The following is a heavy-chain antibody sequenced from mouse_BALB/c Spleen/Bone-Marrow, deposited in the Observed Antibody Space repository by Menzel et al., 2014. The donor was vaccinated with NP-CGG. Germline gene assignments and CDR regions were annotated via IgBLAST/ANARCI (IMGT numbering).Heavy chain of an antibody. CDR3: AGGGLLRPADY. J-gene: IGHJ2*01. CDR2: ISDGDSYT. CDR1: GFTFSDYY. V-gene: IGHV5-4*02. Sequence: EVKVEESGGGLVKPGGSLKLSCAASGFTFSDYYMYWVRQTPEKRLEWVATISDGDSYTYYPDSVKGRFAISRDNAKNNLYLKRSSLRSEDTAIYSGAGGGLLRPADYGGQATTPTVSS. D-gene: IGHD1-2*01.